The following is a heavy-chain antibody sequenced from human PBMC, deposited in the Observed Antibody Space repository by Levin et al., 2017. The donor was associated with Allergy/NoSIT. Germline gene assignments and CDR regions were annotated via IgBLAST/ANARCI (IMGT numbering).Heavy chain of an antibody. Sequence: GESLKISCKASGYTFTGYYMHWVRQAPGQGLEWMGWINPNSGGTNYAQKFQGRVTMTRDTSISTAYMELSRLRSDDTAVYYCARWGGVAAAGTVGDYWGQGTLVTVSS. D-gene: IGHD6-13*01. V-gene: IGHV1-2*02. CDR1: GYTFTGYY. CDR3: ARWGGVAAAGTVGDY. CDR2: INPNSGGT. J-gene: IGHJ4*02.